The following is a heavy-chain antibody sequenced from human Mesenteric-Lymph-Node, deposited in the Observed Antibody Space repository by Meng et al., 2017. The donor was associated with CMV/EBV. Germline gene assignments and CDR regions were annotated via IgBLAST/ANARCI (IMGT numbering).Heavy chain of an antibody. CDR2: IIPIFGTA. J-gene: IGHJ6*02. V-gene: IGHV1-69*05. D-gene: IGHD3-3*01. CDR3: AREPYDFWSGYSPKYYYYGMDV. Sequence: SVKLSCKASGGTFSSYAISWVRQAPGQGLEWMGGIIPIFGTANYAQKFQGRVTITTDESTSTAYMELSSLRSEDTAVYYCAREPYDFWSGYSPKYYYYGMDVWGQGTTVTVSS. CDR1: GGTFSSYA.